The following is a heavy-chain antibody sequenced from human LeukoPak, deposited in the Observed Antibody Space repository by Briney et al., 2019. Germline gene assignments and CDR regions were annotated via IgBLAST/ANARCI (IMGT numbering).Heavy chain of an antibody. J-gene: IGHJ4*02. CDR1: GGSISTYY. Sequence: SETLSLTCTVSGGSISTYYWSWIRQPPGKGLEWIGYVYYSGSTNYSPSLSSRLTISIDASKNQFSLKLSSVTAADTAVYYCSRGLDFRSGYSFDYWGQGILVTVSS. CDR2: VYYSGST. D-gene: IGHD3-3*01. CDR3: SRGLDFRSGYSFDY. V-gene: IGHV4-59*01.